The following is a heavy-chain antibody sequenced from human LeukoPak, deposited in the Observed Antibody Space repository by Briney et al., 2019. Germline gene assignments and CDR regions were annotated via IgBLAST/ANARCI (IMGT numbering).Heavy chain of an antibody. CDR2: ISGYNGYT. D-gene: IGHD4-11*01. CDR3: ARDKAVTTELTQYFHH. CDR1: GYTFTNYG. V-gene: IGHV1-18*01. J-gene: IGHJ1*01. Sequence: GASVKVSCKASGYTFTNYGVSWVRQAPGQGLEWMGWISGYNGYTNYAQKFQFRVTMTTDTSTSTAYMELRSLTPDDTAVYYCARDKAVTTELTQYFHHWGQGTLVTVSS.